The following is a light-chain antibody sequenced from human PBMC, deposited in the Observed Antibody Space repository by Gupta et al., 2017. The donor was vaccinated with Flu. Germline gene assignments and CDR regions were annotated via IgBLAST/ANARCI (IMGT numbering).Light chain of an antibody. J-gene: IGKJ2*01. Sequence: SGRSRQSLLHNNGENFLDWYLQKPGQSPPLLIYLASNRASGVPDRVSASGSGTDFTLKISRGEAEDVGVYYCMQTLQTPYTFAQGTRLEIK. CDR2: LAS. CDR1: QSLLHNNGENF. V-gene: IGKV2-28*01. CDR3: MQTLQTPYT.